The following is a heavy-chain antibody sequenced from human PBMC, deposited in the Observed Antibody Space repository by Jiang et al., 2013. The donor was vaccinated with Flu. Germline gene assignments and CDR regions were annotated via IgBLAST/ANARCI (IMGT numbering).Heavy chain of an antibody. Sequence: EWIGSIYHSGSTYYNPYPPRVRVTISVDTSKNQFSLKLSSVTAADTAVYYCARVRPYYDILTGSVGAFDIWGQGTMVTVSS. V-gene: IGHV4-38-2*02. CDR2: IYHSGST. D-gene: IGHD3-9*01. J-gene: IGHJ3*02. CDR3: ARVRPYYDILTGSVGAFDI.